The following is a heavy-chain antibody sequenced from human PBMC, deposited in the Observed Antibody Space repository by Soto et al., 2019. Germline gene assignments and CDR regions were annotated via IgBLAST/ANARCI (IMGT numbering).Heavy chain of an antibody. J-gene: IGHJ5*02. CDR1: GGTFSSYA. D-gene: IGHD3-22*01. CDR2: IIPIFGTA. V-gene: IGHV1-69*13. Sequence: ASVKVSCKASGGTFSSYAISWVRQAPGQGLEWMGGIIPIFGTANYAQKFQGRVTITADESTSTAYMELSSLRSEDTAVYYCATANPLMYYYDSSGYLTWFDPWGQGTLVTVSS. CDR3: ATANPLMYYYDSSGYLTWFDP.